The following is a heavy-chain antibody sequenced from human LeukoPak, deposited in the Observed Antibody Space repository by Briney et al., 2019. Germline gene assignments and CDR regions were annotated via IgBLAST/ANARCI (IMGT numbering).Heavy chain of an antibody. V-gene: IGHV4-39*01. CDR1: GVSISSSNSY. CDR3: ASGGYSSDDY. CDR2: IYYTGNT. J-gene: IGHJ4*02. D-gene: IGHD5-12*01. Sequence: SETLSLTCTVSGVSISSSNSYWGWIRQPPGKGLEWIGSIYYTGNTYYNASLKSQVSISIDTSKNQFSLKLTSVTAADTAVYYCASGGYSSDDYWGQGALVTVSS.